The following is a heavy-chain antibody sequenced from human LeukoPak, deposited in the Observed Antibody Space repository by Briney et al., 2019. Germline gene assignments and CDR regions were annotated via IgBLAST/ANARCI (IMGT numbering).Heavy chain of an antibody. J-gene: IGHJ6*03. Sequence: GGSLRLSCAASGFTFSSYGMHWVRQAPGKGLEWVAFIRYDGSNKYYADSVKGRFAISRDNSKSTVYLHMNTLRPEDTAVYYCAKVSKKLGDYYYYYMDVWGKGTTVTVSS. V-gene: IGHV3-30*02. CDR2: IRYDGSNK. CDR3: AKVSKKLGDYYYYYMDV. CDR1: GFTFSSYG. D-gene: IGHD7-27*01.